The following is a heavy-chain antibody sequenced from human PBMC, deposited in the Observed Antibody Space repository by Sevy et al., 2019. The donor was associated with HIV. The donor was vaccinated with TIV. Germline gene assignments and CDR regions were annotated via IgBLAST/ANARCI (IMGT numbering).Heavy chain of an antibody. D-gene: IGHD6-6*01. CDR1: GYTFTSYW. V-gene: IGHV5-51*01. J-gene: IGHJ6*02. Sequence: GESLKISCKGSGYTFTSYWIGWVRQMPGKGLEWMGIIYPGDSDTKYSPSFQGQVTISADKSISTAYLPWSSLKASDTAMYYCARQYSSSSSYYYYFAMDVWGQGTTVTVSS. CDR2: IYPGDSDT. CDR3: ARQYSSSSSYYYYFAMDV.